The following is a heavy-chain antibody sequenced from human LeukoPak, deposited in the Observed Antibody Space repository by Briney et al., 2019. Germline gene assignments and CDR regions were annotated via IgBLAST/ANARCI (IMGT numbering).Heavy chain of an antibody. CDR1: GFTFSSNW. V-gene: IGHV3-74*01. D-gene: IGHD1-26*01. CDR3: VRDLGGRSGH. J-gene: IGHJ4*02. Sequence: GGSLRLSCAASGFTFSSNWMHWVRQAPGKGLVWASRIDEDGSTTNYADSVKGRSTIFRDNAKNTLYLQMNSLRAEDTAVYYCVRDLGGRSGHWGQGTLVTVSS. CDR2: IDEDGSTT.